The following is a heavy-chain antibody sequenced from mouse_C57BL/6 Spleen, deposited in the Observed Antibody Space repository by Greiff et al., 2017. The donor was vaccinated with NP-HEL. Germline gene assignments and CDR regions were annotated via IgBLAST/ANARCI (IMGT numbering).Heavy chain of an antibody. CDR3: ASGDGYHYYAMDY. Sequence: EVQLVESGGGLVKPGGSLKLSCAASGFTFSDYGMHWVRQAPEKGLEWVAYISSGSSTIYYADTVKGRFTIARDNAKNTLFLQMTSLRSEDTAMYYCASGDGYHYYAMDYWGQGTSVTVSS. V-gene: IGHV5-17*01. CDR1: GFTFSDYG. J-gene: IGHJ4*01. D-gene: IGHD2-3*01. CDR2: ISSGSSTI.